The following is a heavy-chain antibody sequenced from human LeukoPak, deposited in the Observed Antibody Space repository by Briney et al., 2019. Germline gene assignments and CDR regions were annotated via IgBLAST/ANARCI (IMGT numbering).Heavy chain of an antibody. D-gene: IGHD3-16*01. V-gene: IGHV3-23*01. CDR3: AKDKSWGFDY. Sequence: GGSLRLSCAASGFAFHTYGMSWVRQAPGKGLEWVSGIDGNGAKTFYADPVKGRFTIFRDNSKNTLYLQMNILRAEDTAVYYCAKDKSWGFDYWGEGTLVTVSS. J-gene: IGHJ4*02. CDR2: IDGNGAKT. CDR1: GFAFHTYG.